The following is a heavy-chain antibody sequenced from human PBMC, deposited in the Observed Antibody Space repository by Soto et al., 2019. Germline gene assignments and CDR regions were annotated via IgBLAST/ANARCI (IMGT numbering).Heavy chain of an antibody. V-gene: IGHV3-30*03. Sequence: QVQLVESGGGVVQPGRSLRLSCAASGFTFSSYGMHWVRQAPGKGLEWVAVISYDGSNKYYADSVKGRFTISRDNSKNTLYLQMNSLRAEDTAVYYCARDYYYDSSGYLSLYYYYYGMDVWGQGTTVTVSS. D-gene: IGHD3-22*01. CDR3: ARDYYYDSSGYLSLYYYYYGMDV. CDR2: ISYDGSNK. J-gene: IGHJ6*02. CDR1: GFTFSSYG.